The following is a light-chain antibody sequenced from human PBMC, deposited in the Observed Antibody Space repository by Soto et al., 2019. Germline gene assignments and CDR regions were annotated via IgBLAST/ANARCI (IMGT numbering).Light chain of an antibody. J-gene: IGKJ1*01. CDR1: QSVLYSSNNKNY. Sequence: DIVMTQSPDSLAVSLGERATINCKSSQSVLYSSNNKNYLAWYQQKPGQPPKLLISWASTRESGVPDRFSGSGSGTNFTLTVSSLHAEDVAVYYCQQYYGSPPRTFGQGTKVE. V-gene: IGKV4-1*01. CDR3: QQYYGSPPRT. CDR2: WAS.